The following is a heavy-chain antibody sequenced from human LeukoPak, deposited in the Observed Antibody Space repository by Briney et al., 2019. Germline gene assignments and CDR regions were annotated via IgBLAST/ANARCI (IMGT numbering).Heavy chain of an antibody. Sequence: SETLSLTCTVSGGSISSGSYYWSWIRQPAGKGLEWIGRIYTSGSTNYNPSLKSRVTISVDTSKNQFSLKLSSVTAADTAVYYCARDRKVVKQWLVDAFDIWGQGTMVTVSS. D-gene: IGHD6-19*01. V-gene: IGHV4-61*02. CDR2: IYTSGST. CDR1: GGSISSGSYY. CDR3: ARDRKVVKQWLVDAFDI. J-gene: IGHJ3*02.